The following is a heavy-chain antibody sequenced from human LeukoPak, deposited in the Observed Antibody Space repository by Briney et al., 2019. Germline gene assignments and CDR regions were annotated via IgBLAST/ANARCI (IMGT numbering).Heavy chain of an antibody. V-gene: IGHV4-39*01. D-gene: IGHD3-22*01. CDR2: INYSGST. J-gene: IGHJ4*02. CDR1: GGSISSSSYY. CDR3: ARLRDTSGYYLYYFDH. Sequence: SETLSLTCSVSGGSISSSSYYWGWIRQPPGKGLEWIGSINYSGSTYYNPSLKSRVTISVDTSKNQFSLKLSSVTAADTALYYCARLRDTSGYYLYYFDHWGQGALVAVSS.